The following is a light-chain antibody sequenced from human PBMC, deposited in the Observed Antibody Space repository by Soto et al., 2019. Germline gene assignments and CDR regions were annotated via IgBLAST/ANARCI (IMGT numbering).Light chain of an antibody. V-gene: IGKV3-11*01. CDR1: QSVSSY. CDR3: XQRSNWPPA. CDR2: DSS. Sequence: EIVLTQSPATLSLSPGERATLSCRASQSVSSYLAWYQQKPGQAPRLLIYDSSNRATGIPARFSGSGSGTDXXLXXXXLEPXDFAXXXXXQRSNWPPAFGQGTKLEIK. J-gene: IGKJ2*01.